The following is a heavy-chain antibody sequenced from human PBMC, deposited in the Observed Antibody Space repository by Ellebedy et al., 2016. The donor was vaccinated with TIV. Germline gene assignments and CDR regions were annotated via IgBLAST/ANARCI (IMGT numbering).Heavy chain of an antibody. D-gene: IGHD2-2*01. CDR2: ISAYNGNT. CDR3: ARYCNSTTCSNWFDP. J-gene: IGHJ5*02. V-gene: IGHV1-18*04. Sequence: AASVKVSCKTSGYTFTSYGISWVRQAPGQGLEWMGWISAYNGNTNYAQMLQGRVTMTTDTFMSTAYMELRSLRSDDTAAYYCARYCNSTTCSNWFDPWGQGTLVTVSS. CDR1: GYTFTSYG.